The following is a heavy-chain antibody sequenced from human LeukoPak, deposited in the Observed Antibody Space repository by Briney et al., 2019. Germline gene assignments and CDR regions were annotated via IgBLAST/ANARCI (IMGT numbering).Heavy chain of an antibody. D-gene: IGHD6-13*01. Sequence: GESLKISCKGSGYTFTTYWIGWVRQMPGKGLEWMGIIYPGDSDPRYSPSFQGQVTISADTSISTGYLQWSSLKASDSAMYYCVRHGLGSSWFGFDYWGQGTLVTVSS. V-gene: IGHV5-51*01. CDR2: IYPGDSDP. CDR1: GYTFTTYW. J-gene: IGHJ4*02. CDR3: VRHGLGSSWFGFDY.